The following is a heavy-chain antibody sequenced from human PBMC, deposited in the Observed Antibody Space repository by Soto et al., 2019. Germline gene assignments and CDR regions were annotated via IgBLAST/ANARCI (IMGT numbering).Heavy chain of an antibody. CDR2: ISWDSGNI. CDR3: AKGRGVVVPAAISAN. CDR1: GFTFDDYA. J-gene: IGHJ4*02. Sequence: GGSLRLSCAASGFTFDDYAMHWVRQAPGKGLEWVSGISWDSGNIVYADSVKGRFTISRDNAKNSLYLQMNSLRPEDTALYYCAKGRGVVVPAAISANWGQGTLVTVSS. D-gene: IGHD2-2*01. V-gene: IGHV3-9*01.